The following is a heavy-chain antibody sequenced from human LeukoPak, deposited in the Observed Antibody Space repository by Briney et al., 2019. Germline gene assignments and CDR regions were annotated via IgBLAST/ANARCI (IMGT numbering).Heavy chain of an antibody. V-gene: IGHV4-39*07. CDR1: GGSITNNNYN. J-gene: IGHJ4*02. D-gene: IGHD6-13*01. CDR2: LYYSGST. CDR3: ASAGYSSNWYPY. Sequence: SETLSLTCTVSGGSITNNNYNWDWIRQPPGKGLEWIGDLYYSGSTHYNPSLKSRVTISVDKSKNQFSLKLSSVTAADTAVYHCASAGYSSNWYPYWGQGTLVTVSS.